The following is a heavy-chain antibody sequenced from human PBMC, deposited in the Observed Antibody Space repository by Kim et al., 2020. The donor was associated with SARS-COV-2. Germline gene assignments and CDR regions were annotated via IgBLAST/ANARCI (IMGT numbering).Heavy chain of an antibody. Sequence: GGSLRLSCAASGFTFRTYWMHWVRQAPGKGLVWVSRINGDGSTTNYADSVKGRFTISRDNAKNTLYLQLNSLRAEDTAVYYCARRYYVSRGYYYFDSWGQGTLVTVSS. D-gene: IGHD3-22*01. V-gene: IGHV3-74*01. CDR3: ARRYYVSRGYYYFDS. J-gene: IGHJ4*02. CDR2: INGDGSTT. CDR1: GFTFRTYW.